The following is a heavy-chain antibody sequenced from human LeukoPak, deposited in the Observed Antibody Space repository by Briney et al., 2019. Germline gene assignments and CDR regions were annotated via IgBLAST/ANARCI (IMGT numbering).Heavy chain of an antibody. CDR1: GYTFTSYY. D-gene: IGHD2-21*02. CDR2: INPSGGST. CDR3: ARPRSAYCGGDCSTFDY. J-gene: IGHJ4*02. Sequence: ASVKVSCKASGYTFTSYYMHWVRQAPGQGLEWMGIINPSGGSTSYAQKFQGRVTMTRDTSTSTVYMELSSLRSEDTAVYYCARPRSAYCGGDCSTFDYWGQGTLVTVSS. V-gene: IGHV1-46*01.